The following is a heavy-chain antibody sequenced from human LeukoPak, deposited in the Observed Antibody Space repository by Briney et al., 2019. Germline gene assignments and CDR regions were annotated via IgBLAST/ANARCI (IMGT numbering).Heavy chain of an antibody. CDR3: ARGFNYYDSSGLDY. CDR2: IYYSGST. J-gene: IGHJ4*02. D-gene: IGHD3-22*01. Sequence: PSETLSLTCTVSGGSISSYYRSWIRQPPGKGLEWIGYIYYSGSTNYNPSLKSRVTISVDTSKNQFSLKLSSVTAADTAVYYCARGFNYYDSSGLDYWGQGTLVTVSS. V-gene: IGHV4-59*01. CDR1: GGSISSYY.